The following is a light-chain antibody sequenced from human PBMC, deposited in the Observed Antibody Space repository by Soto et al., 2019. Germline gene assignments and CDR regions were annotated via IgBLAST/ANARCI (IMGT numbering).Light chain of an antibody. J-gene: IGKJ2*01. CDR2: GAS. CDR1: QSISTY. V-gene: IGKV1-39*01. Sequence: DIQMTQSPSSLSASVGDRVTITCRASQSISTYLNWYQQRPGKAPKLLIFGASSLQSGVPSRFSGSGSRTDFTLTISSLQPEDFATYYCQQSYNAPPTFGQGTKLEIK. CDR3: QQSYNAPPT.